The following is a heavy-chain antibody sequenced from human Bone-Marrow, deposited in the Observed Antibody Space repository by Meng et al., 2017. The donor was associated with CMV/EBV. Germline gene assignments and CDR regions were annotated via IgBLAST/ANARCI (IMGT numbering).Heavy chain of an antibody. V-gene: IGHV3-21*01. CDR1: GFTFSSYS. J-gene: IGHJ4*02. Sequence: GESLKISCAASGFTFSSYSMNWVRQAPGKGLEWVLYISSSGSYISYADSLKGRLTISRDNAKNPLYLQMNSLRAEGTAVYYCARPLDTTVGRWNFGYWGQGTLVTVSS. D-gene: IGHD5-18*01. CDR2: ISSSGSYI. CDR3: ARPLDTTVGRWNFGY.